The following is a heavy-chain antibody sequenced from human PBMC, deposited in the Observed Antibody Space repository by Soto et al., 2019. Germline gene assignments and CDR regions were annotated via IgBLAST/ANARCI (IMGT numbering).Heavy chain of an antibody. J-gene: IGHJ6*02. V-gene: IGHV5-10-1*01. CDR2: IDPSDSYT. D-gene: IGHD6-19*01. Sequence: GESLKISCKGSGYSFTSCWISWVRQMPGKGLEWMWRIDPSDSYTNYSPSFQGHVTISADKSISTAYLQWSSLKASDTAMYYCASPVAGNGHYYYYYGMDVWGQGTTVTV. CDR3: ASPVAGNGHYYYYYGMDV. CDR1: GYSFTSCW.